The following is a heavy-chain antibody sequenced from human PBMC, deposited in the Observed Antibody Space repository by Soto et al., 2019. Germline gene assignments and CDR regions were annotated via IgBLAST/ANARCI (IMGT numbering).Heavy chain of an antibody. V-gene: IGHV3-11*06. CDR3: ATSYDSSTGGYYYYGMDV. CDR2: ISSSSSYT. Sequence: GGSLRLSCAASGFTFSDYYMSWIRQAPGKGLEWVSYISSSSSYTNYADSVKGRFTISRDNAKNSLYLQMNSLRAEDTAVYYCATSYDSSTGGYYYYGMDVWGQGTTVTVSS. J-gene: IGHJ6*02. CDR1: GFTFSDYY. D-gene: IGHD3-22*01.